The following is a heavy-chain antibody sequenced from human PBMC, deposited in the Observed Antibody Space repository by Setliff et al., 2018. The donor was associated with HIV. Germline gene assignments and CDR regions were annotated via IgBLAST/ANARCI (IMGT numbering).Heavy chain of an antibody. CDR3: ARDPKPKFWSGNSPFDY. CDR2: ISIGSGGAI. D-gene: IGHD3-3*01. V-gene: IGHV3-21*01. Sequence: ETLSLSCAASGFTFRNYKFNWVRQAPGRGLNWVSSISIGSGGAIDYADSVKGRFTISRDNAKNSLYLQMNSLRAEDTAVYYCARDPKPKFWSGNSPFDYWGQGTLVTVSS. CDR1: GFTFRNYK. J-gene: IGHJ4*02.